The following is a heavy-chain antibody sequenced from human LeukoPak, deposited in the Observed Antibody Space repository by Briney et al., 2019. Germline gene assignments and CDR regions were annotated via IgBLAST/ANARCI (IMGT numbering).Heavy chain of an antibody. CDR1: GGSISSYY. CDR2: IYYSGST. J-gene: IGHJ5*02. D-gene: IGHD5-24*01. Sequence: SETLSLTCTVSGGSISSYYWSWIRQPPGKGLEWIGYIYYSGSTNYNPSLKSRVTISVDTSKNQFSLKLSSVTAADTAVYYCARHGPSANWFDPWGQGTLVTVSS. CDR3: ARHGPSANWFDP. V-gene: IGHV4-59*01.